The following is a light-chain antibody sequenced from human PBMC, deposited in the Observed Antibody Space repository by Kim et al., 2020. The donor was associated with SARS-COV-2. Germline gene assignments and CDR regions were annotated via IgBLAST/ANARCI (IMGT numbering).Light chain of an antibody. J-gene: IGLJ3*02. V-gene: IGLV3-1*01. CDR3: QAWDISTV. CDR1: KLGDKY. Sequence: VSLSPGQTASITCSGEKLGDKYACWYQQKPGQSPVLVIYRDTERPSGIPERFSGSNSGNTATLTISGTQPMDEADYYCQAWDISTVFGGGTQLTVL. CDR2: RDT.